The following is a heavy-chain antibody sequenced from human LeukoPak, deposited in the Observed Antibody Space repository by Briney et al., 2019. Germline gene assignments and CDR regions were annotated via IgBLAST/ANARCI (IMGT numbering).Heavy chain of an antibody. V-gene: IGHV1-2*02. D-gene: IGHD6-19*01. CDR1: GGTFSSYA. CDR3: ARESSGWRFDY. Sequence: ASVKVSCKASGGTFSSYAISWVRQAPGQGLEWMGWINPNSGGTNYAQKFQGRVTMTRDTSISTAYMELSRLRSDDTAVYYCARESSGWRFDYWGQGTLVTVSS. CDR2: INPNSGGT. J-gene: IGHJ4*02.